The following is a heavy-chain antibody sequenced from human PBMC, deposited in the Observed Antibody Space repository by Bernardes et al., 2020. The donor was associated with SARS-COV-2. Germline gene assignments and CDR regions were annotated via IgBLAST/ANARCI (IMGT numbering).Heavy chain of an antibody. CDR1: GFTFSSYG. Sequence: GGSLRLSCAASGFTFSSYGMHWVRQAPGKGLEWVAVLWYDGSNKYYADSVKGRFTISRDNSKNTLYLQMNSLRAEDTGVYYCARDLVSGNFYHYGMDVWGQGTRVTVSS. CDR3: ARDLVSGNFYHYGMDV. V-gene: IGHV3-33*01. CDR2: LWYDGSNK. J-gene: IGHJ6*02. D-gene: IGHD2-15*01.